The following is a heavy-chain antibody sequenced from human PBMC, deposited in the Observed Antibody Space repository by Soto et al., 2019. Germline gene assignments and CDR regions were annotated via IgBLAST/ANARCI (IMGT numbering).Heavy chain of an antibody. J-gene: IGHJ4*02. CDR1: GVTIRGYY. CDR3: ARVPLGYSSSHYFDF. Sequence: SETLSLTCNVSGVTIRGYYWNWIRQPPGKTLEWIGSIYYTGGTNYNPSLKSRVTISVDTSKNHFSLKFNSLTAADTAVYFCARVPLGYSSSHYFDFWGQGALVTVSS. CDR2: IYYTGGT. V-gene: IGHV4-59*01. D-gene: IGHD6-6*01.